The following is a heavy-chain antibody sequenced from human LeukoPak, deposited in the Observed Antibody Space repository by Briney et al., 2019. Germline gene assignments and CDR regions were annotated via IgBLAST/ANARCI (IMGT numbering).Heavy chain of an antibody. D-gene: IGHD2-2*01. V-gene: IGHV1-46*01. CDR2: INPSGGST. J-gene: IGHJ4*02. Sequence: ASVKVSCKASGYTFTSYYMHWVRQAPGQGLEWMGIINPSGGSTSYAQKFQGRVTMSRDMSTSTVYMELSSLRSEDTAVYYCAREAVPAANDYWGQGTLVTVSS. CDR3: AREAVPAANDY. CDR1: GYTFTSYY.